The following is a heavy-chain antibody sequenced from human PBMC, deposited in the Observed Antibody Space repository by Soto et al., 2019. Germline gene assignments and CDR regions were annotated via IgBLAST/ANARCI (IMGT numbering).Heavy chain of an antibody. D-gene: IGHD6-19*01. CDR3: ARELEQWLPPGNY. V-gene: IGHV3-30-3*01. CDR2: ISHDGGNK. Sequence: QVQLVESGGGVVQPGRSLRLSCAASGFTFRSYAMHWVRQAPGKGLEWAAVISHDGGNKYYADSVKGRFTISRDNSRNTQYLQMNSLRPEDTSVYYCARELEQWLPPGNYWGQGTLVTVSS. J-gene: IGHJ4*02. CDR1: GFTFRSYA.